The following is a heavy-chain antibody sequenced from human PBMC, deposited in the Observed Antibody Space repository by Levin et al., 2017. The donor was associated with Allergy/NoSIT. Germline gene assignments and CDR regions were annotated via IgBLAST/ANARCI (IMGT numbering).Heavy chain of an antibody. Sequence: GESLKISCAASGFTFSSYAMSWVRQAPGKGLEWVSAISGSGGSTYYADSVKGRFTISRDNSKNTLYLQMNSLRAEDTAVYYCANYEAYYDIHFDYWGQGTLVTVSS. CDR3: ANYEAYYDIHFDY. CDR2: ISGSGGST. CDR1: GFTFSSYA. V-gene: IGHV3-23*01. J-gene: IGHJ4*02. D-gene: IGHD3-9*01.